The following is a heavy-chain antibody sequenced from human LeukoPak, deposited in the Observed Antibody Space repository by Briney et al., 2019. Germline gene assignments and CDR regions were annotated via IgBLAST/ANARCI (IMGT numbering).Heavy chain of an antibody. D-gene: IGHD3/OR15-3a*01. CDR2: FDPEDGET. CDR3: ARRYDFWSGYPTAFDY. V-gene: IGHV1-24*01. J-gene: IGHJ4*02. Sequence: ASVKVSCKVSGYTLTELSMHWVRQAPGKGLEWTGGFDPEDGETIHAQKLQARVTMTRDTSISTAYMELSGLRSDDTAVYYCARRYDFWSGYPTAFDYWGQGTLVAVSS. CDR1: GYTLTELS.